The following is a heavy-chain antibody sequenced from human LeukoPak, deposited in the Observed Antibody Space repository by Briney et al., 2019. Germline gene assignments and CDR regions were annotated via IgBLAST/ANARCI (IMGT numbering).Heavy chain of an antibody. CDR1: GFPLSSYW. J-gene: IGHJ5*02. CDR2: IKSDGST. Sequence: GSLRLSCAASGFPLSSYWMQWVRQTPGKGLVWISRIKSDGSTIYADSVKGRFTISRDNAKNTLYLQMNSLRAEDTAIYYCARAVTYFYGSVTYDWFDPWGQGTLVTVSS. D-gene: IGHD3-10*01. V-gene: IGHV3-74*01. CDR3: ARAVTYFYGSVTYDWFDP.